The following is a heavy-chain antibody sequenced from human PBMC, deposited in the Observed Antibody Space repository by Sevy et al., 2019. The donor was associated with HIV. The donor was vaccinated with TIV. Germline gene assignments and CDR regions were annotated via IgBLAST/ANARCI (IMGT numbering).Heavy chain of an antibody. Sequence: ASVKVSCKASGGTFSSYAISWVRQAPGQGLEWMGGIIPIFGTANYAQKFQGRVTITADESTSTAYMELGSLRSEDTAVYYCARADDTAMVTPYFDYWGQGTLVTVSS. CDR3: ARADDTAMVTPYFDY. D-gene: IGHD5-18*01. J-gene: IGHJ4*02. CDR2: IIPIFGTA. CDR1: GGTFSSYA. V-gene: IGHV1-69*13.